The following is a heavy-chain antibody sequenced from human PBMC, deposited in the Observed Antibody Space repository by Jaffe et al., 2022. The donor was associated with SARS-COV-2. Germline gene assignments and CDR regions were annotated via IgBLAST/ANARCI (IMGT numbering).Heavy chain of an antibody. CDR3: AKGQGYYYDSSGYSGGAFDI. CDR2: ISGSGGST. J-gene: IGHJ3*02. V-gene: IGHV3-23*01. CDR1: GFTFSSYA. Sequence: EVQLLESGGGLVQPGGSLRLSCAASGFTFSSYAMSWVRQAPGKGLEWVSAISGSGGSTYYADSVKGRFTISRDNSKNTLYLQMNSLRAEDTAVYYCAKGQGYYYDSSGYSGGAFDIWGQGTMVTVSS. D-gene: IGHD3-22*01.